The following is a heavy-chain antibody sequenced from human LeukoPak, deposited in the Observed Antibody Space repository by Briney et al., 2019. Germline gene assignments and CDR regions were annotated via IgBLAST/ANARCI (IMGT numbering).Heavy chain of an antibody. J-gene: IGHJ5*02. CDR1: GFSFGDYD. CDR2: IKPDGTYT. D-gene: IGHD2-15*01. CDR3: ANYWYP. Sequence: TGGSLRLSCAASGFSFGDYDMSWVRQAPGRGPVWVSGIKPDGTYTHYADSVKGRFTISRDDAKNILYLQMNSLRVEDTAVYYCANYWYPWGPGTLVTVSS. V-gene: IGHV3-74*01.